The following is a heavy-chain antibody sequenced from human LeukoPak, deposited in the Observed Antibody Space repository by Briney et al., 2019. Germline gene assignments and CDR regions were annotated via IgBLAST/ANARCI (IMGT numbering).Heavy chain of an antibody. D-gene: IGHD6-25*01. J-gene: IGHJ6*03. CDR3: ARGPSATLYYYYMDV. V-gene: IGHV4-61*02. Sequence: PSETLSLTCTVSGGSISSGSYYWSWIRQPAGKGLEWIGRIYTSGSTNYNPSLKSRVTISVDTSKNQFSLKRSSVTAADTAVYYCARGPSATLYYYYMDVWGKGTTVTISS. CDR2: IYTSGST. CDR1: GGSISSGSYY.